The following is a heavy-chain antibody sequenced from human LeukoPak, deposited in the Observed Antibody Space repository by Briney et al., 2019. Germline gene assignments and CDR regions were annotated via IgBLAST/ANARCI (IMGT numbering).Heavy chain of an antibody. CDR3: ARSRGAAAGSIGY. V-gene: IGHV3-21*01. CDR1: GFTFSSYG. D-gene: IGHD6-13*01. Sequence: GGSLRLSCAASGFTFSSYGMHWVRQAPGKGLEWVSSISSSSSYIYYADSVKGRFTISRDNAKNSLYLQMNSLRAEDTAVYYCARSRGAAAGSIGYWGQGTLVTVSS. J-gene: IGHJ4*02. CDR2: ISSSSSYI.